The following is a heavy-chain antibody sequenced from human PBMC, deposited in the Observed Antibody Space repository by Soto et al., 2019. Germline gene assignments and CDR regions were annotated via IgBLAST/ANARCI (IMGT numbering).Heavy chain of an antibody. J-gene: IGHJ4*02. CDR1: GGSISDYY. CDR2: IYPTT. CDR3: ARTSPVAGGFDY. Sequence: QVQLQESGPGLVKPSETLSLTCTVSGGSISDYYWSWIRQPPGKGLESIGYIYPTTNYNPSLQSRVTISVNTSKNRFSLKVPSVTAADTAVYYCARTSPVAGGFDYWGQGTLVTVSS. D-gene: IGHD6-19*01. V-gene: IGHV4-59*01.